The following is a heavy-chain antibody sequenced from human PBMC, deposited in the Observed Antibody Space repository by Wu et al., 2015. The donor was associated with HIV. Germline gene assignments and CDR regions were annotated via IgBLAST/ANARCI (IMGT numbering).Heavy chain of an antibody. CDR2: INPNRGGT. J-gene: IGHJ4*02. CDR3: ARLQSLSGFYSNADY. CDR1: GYTFTDEY. Sequence: QVQLVQSGAEVKKPGASVKVSCRTSGYTFTDEYINWVRQAPGQGLEWVGRINPNRGGTKYAQKFQGRVTMTRDTAVSTAYMELNSLRSDDTAVYYCARLQSLSGFYSNADYWGQGTLVTVSS. D-gene: IGHD3-22*01. V-gene: IGHV1-2*02.